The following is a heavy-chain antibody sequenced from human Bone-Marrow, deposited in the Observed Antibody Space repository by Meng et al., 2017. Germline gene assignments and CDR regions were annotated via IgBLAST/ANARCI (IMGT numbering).Heavy chain of an antibody. Sequence: QVQVVQAGAEVKKPGSSVKVSCKASGGTFSIYAISWVRQAPGQGLEWMGGIIPIFGTANYAQKFQGRVTITTDESTSTAYMELSSLRSEDTAVYYCARGPASGDYGWFDPWGQGTLVTVSS. D-gene: IGHD4-17*01. CDR1: GGTFSIYA. J-gene: IGHJ5*02. CDR2: IIPIFGTA. CDR3: ARGPASGDYGWFDP. V-gene: IGHV1-69*05.